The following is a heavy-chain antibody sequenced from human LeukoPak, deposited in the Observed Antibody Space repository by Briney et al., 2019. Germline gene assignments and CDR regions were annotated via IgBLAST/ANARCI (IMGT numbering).Heavy chain of an antibody. D-gene: IGHD2-2*01. CDR3: ARASIVVVPAATYYYYYGMDV. CDR2: ISYDGSNK. Sequence: PGGSLRLSCAASGFTFSSYAMHWVRQAPGKGLEWVAVISYDGSNKYYADSVKGRFTISRDNSKNTLHLQMNSLRAEDTAVYYCARASIVVVPAATYYYYYGMDVWGQGTTVTVSS. CDR1: GFTFSSYA. J-gene: IGHJ6*02. V-gene: IGHV3-30-3*01.